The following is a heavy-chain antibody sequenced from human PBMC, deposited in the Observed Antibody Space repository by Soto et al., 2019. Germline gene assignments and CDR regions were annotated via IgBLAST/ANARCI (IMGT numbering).Heavy chain of an antibody. CDR1: GGSISSGGYS. CDR3: ARVRRESSGYDAFDI. D-gene: IGHD3-22*01. J-gene: IGHJ3*02. V-gene: IGHV4-30-2*01. CDR2: IYHSGST. Sequence: PSETLSLTCAVSGGSISSGGYSWSWIRQPPGKGLGWIGYIYHSGSTYYNPSLKSRVTISVDRSKNQFSLKLSSVTAADTAVYYCARVRRESSGYDAFDIWRQATMVT.